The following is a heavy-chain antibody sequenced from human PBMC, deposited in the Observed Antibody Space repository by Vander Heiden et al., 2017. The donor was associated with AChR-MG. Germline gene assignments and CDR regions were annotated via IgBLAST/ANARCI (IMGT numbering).Heavy chain of an antibody. J-gene: IGHJ2*01. V-gene: IGHV3-9*01. CDR3: AKSIGASGWDWYFDL. CDR1: GFTFDDFA. D-gene: IGHD6-19*01. Sequence: EVQLVESGGGLVQPGSSLRLSCAASGFTFDDFAMHWVRQVPGRGLEWVSGINWNSDIIDYGDSVKGRFTTSRDNAKSSLYLQMNSLRPEDTALYFCAKSIGASGWDWYFDLWGRGTLVTVSS. CDR2: INWNSDII.